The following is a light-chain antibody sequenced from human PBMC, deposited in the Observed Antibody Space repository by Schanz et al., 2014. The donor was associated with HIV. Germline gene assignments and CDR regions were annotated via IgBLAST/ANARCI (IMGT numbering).Light chain of an antibody. CDR3: AAWDDSLNGVV. V-gene: IGLV2-14*03. CDR1: SSDIGGYNY. J-gene: IGLJ2*01. CDR2: DVS. Sequence: QSALTQPASVSGSPGQSITISCTGTSSDIGGYNYLSWYQQHPGKAPKLMIYDVSYRPSGISNRFSDSKSGTSASLAISRLQSEDEADYYCAAWDDSLNGVVFGGGTKVTVL.